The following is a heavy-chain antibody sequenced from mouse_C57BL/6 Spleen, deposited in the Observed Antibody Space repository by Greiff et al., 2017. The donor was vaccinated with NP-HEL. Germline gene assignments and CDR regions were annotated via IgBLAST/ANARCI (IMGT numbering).Heavy chain of an antibody. J-gene: IGHJ2*01. D-gene: IGHD2-3*01. CDR1: GYTFTSYW. Sequence: VQLQQSGAELVMPGASVKLSCKASGYTFTSYWMHWVKQRPGQGLEWIGEIDPSDSYTNYNQKFKGKSTLTVDKSSSTAYMQLSSLTSEDSAVYYCARKGDGYPFDCWGQGATLTVSS. V-gene: IGHV1-69*01. CDR3: ARKGDGYPFDC. CDR2: IDPSDSYT.